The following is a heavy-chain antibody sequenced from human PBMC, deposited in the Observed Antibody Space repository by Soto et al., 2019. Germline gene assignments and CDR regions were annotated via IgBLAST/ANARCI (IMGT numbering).Heavy chain of an antibody. J-gene: IGHJ5*02. Sequence: PSETLSLTCAVYGGSFSGYYWSWIRQPPGKGLEWIGEINHSGSTNYNPSLKSRVTISVDTSKNQFSLKLSSVTAADTAVYYCARAANWFDPWGQGTPVTVSS. CDR1: GGSFSGYY. CDR3: ARAANWFDP. V-gene: IGHV4-34*01. CDR2: INHSGST.